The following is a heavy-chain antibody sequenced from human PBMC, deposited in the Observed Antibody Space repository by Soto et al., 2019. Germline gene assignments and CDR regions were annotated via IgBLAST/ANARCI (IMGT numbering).Heavy chain of an antibody. D-gene: IGHD6-13*01. CDR2: IYYSGST. V-gene: IGHV4-59*01. Sequence: SGTLALTCTVSGGALSSYYWSWIRQPPGEGLEWIGYIYYSGSTNYNPSLKSRVTISVDTSKNQFSLKLSSVTAADTAVYYCARDVAWKDSSSWAGGDNWFDPWGQGTLVTVSS. CDR1: GGALSSYY. CDR3: ARDVAWKDSSSWAGGDNWFDP. J-gene: IGHJ5*02.